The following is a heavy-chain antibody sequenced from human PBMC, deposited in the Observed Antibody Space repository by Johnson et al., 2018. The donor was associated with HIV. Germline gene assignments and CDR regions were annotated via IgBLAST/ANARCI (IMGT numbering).Heavy chain of an antibody. D-gene: IGHD1-26*01. Sequence: VQLVESGGGLVQPGGSLRLSCAASGFTFSSYAMSWVRQAPGKGLEWVSAISGSGGSTYYADSVKGRFTISRDNSKNTLYLQMNSLRAEDTAVYYCAKDNSGGHSWILFAFDIWGQGTMVTVSS. CDR2: ISGSGGST. CDR1: GFTFSSYA. CDR3: AKDNSGGHSWILFAFDI. J-gene: IGHJ3*02. V-gene: IGHV3-23*04.